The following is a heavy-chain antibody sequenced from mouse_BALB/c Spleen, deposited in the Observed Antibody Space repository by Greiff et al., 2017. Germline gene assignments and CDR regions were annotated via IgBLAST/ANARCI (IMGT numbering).Heavy chain of an antibody. CDR2: ISSGGSYT. CDR3: ARDYDYDVSYAMDD. CDR1: GFTFSSYG. D-gene: IGHD2-4*01. J-gene: IGHJ4*01. V-gene: IGHV5-6*01. Sequence: EVKLMESGGDLVKPGGSLKLSCAASGFTFSSYGMSWVRQTPDKRLEWVATISSGGSYTYYPDSVKGRFTISRDNARNILYLQMSSLRSEDTAMYYCARDYDYDVSYAMDDWGQGTSVTVSS.